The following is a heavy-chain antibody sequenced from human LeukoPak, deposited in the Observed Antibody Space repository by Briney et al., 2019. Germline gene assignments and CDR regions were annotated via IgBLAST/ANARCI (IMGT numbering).Heavy chain of an antibody. Sequence: ASVKVSCKASGYTFTGYYMHWVRQAPGQGLEWMGWINPNSGGTNYAQKFQGWVTMTRDTSISTAYMELSRLRSDDTAVYYCARVGDSSGYYTLDYWGQGTLDTVSS. CDR3: ARVGDSSGYYTLDY. J-gene: IGHJ4*02. CDR1: GYTFTGYY. CDR2: INPNSGGT. V-gene: IGHV1-2*04. D-gene: IGHD3-22*01.